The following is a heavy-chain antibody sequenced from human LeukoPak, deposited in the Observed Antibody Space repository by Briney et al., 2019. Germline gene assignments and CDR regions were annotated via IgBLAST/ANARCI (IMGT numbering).Heavy chain of an antibody. Sequence: HGESLKISCKGSGYSFTSYWIGWVRQMPGEGLECMGIIYPGDSDTRYSPSFQGQVTISADKSISTAYLQWSSLKVSDTAIYYCARHETGPYFDYWGQGTLVTVSS. CDR2: IYPGDSDT. CDR1: GYSFTSYW. J-gene: IGHJ4*02. CDR3: ARHETGPYFDY. D-gene: IGHD1-1*01. V-gene: IGHV5-51*01.